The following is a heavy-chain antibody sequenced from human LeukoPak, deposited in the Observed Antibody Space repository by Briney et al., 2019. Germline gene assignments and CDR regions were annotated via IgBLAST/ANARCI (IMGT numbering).Heavy chain of an antibody. CDR2: IWYDGSDK. D-gene: IGHD3-22*01. J-gene: IGHJ4*02. Sequence: PGGSLRLSCAASGFPSSGLGCHGVGRAPGRGLKGGQFIWYDGSDKYYTDSVKGRFTISRDNSKNTVYLQMNSLRAEDTAVYYCARDGGYHSSGPFDYWGQGTLVTVSS. V-gene: IGHV3-33*01. CDR1: GFPSSGLG. CDR3: ARDGGYHSSGPFDY.